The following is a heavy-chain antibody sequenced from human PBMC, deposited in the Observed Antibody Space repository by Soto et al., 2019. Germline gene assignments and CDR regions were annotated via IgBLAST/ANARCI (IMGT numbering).Heavy chain of an antibody. CDR1: GYTFTDYD. Sequence: QVQVVQSKAEVKKPGASVKVSCKTSGYTFTDYDINWVRQAPGQGLEWMGWVSPDSGNAGYGQQFQGRVSMTSDTSTSTVYMELTSLRSADTAVYFCEVTTGYWGQGTMVTVSS. J-gene: IGHJ4*02. CDR2: VSPDSGNA. D-gene: IGHD3-9*01. V-gene: IGHV1-8*01. CDR3: EVTTGY.